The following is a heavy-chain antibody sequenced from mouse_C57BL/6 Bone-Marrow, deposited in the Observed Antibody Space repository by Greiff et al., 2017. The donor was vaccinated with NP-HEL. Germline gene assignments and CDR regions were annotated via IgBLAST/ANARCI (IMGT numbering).Heavy chain of an antibody. CDR1: GYTFTSYW. J-gene: IGHJ2*01. Sequence: EVQLQESGTVLARPGASVKMSCKTSGYTFTSYWMHWVKQRPGQGLEWIGAIYPGNSDTSYNQKFKGKATLTAVTSASTAYMELSSLTNEDSAVYYCTRRELGDYWGQGTTLTVSS. CDR3: TRRELGDY. CDR2: IYPGNSDT. D-gene: IGHD4-1*01. V-gene: IGHV1-5*01.